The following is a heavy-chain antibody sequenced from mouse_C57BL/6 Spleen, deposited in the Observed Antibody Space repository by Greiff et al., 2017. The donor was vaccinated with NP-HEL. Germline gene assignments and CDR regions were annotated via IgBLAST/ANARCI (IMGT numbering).Heavy chain of an antibody. V-gene: IGHV5-9-1*02. Sequence: EVMLVESGEGLVKPGGSLKLSCAASGFTFSSYAMSWVRQTPEKRLEWVAYISSGGDYIYYADTVKGRFTISRDNARNTLYLQMCSLKSEDTAMYYCTRDDDYGNYDYAMDYWGQGTSVTVSS. D-gene: IGHD2-1*01. CDR1: GFTFSSYA. J-gene: IGHJ4*01. CDR3: TRDDDYGNYDYAMDY. CDR2: ISSGGDYI.